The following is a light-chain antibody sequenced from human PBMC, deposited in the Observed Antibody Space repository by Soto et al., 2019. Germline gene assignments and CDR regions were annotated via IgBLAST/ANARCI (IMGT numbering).Light chain of an antibody. CDR1: QSISIDY. J-gene: IGKJ1*01. CDR2: GAS. V-gene: IGKV3-20*01. Sequence: NAPRSFRASQSISIDYLAWYQQKPGQAPRLLIYGASSRATGIPDRFSGSGSGTDFTLTSSRLEPEDCTVYYCQQYGSSGTFGQGTKVDIK. CDR3: QQYGSSGT.